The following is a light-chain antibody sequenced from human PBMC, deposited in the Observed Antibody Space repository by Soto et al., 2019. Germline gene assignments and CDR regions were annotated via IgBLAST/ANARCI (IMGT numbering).Light chain of an antibody. J-gene: IGKJ1*01. CDR2: DAS. CDR1: QSVGSY. CDR3: QQLNMWPPET. V-gene: IGKV3-11*01. Sequence: MLTQSPATLSLSPGERATLSCRASQSVGSYLAWYQHKPGQAPRLLIYDASNRATGIPARFSGSGSGTDFTLTISSLEPEDFAVYYCQQLNMWPPETFGQGTKV.